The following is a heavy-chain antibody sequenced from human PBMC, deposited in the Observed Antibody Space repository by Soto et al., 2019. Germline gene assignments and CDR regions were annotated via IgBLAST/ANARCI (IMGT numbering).Heavy chain of an antibody. J-gene: IGHJ4*02. Sequence: QAGGSLRLSCAASGFTFSSYAMHWVRQAPGKGLEWVAVISYDGSNKYYADSVKGRFTISRDNSKNTLYLQMNSLRAEDTAVYYCARDHGYSSSWYYFDYWGQGTLVTVSS. D-gene: IGHD6-13*01. CDR2: ISYDGSNK. CDR1: GFTFSSYA. V-gene: IGHV3-30-3*01. CDR3: ARDHGYSSSWYYFDY.